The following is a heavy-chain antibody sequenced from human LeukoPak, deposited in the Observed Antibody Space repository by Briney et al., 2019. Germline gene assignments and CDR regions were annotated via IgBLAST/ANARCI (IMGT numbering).Heavy chain of an antibody. CDR1: GFSLSKYW. D-gene: IGHD6-19*01. CDR3: ARYGNGEWLAHYSFEI. Sequence: GGSLRLSCAASGFSLSKYWMSWVRQAPEKGLEWVANIKQDVSEKYYVDSVKGRFTISRDNADNSVYLQMNNLKAGDTAVYYCARYGNGEWLAHYSFEIWGQGTMVTVSS. CDR2: IKQDVSEK. V-gene: IGHV3-7*01. J-gene: IGHJ3*02.